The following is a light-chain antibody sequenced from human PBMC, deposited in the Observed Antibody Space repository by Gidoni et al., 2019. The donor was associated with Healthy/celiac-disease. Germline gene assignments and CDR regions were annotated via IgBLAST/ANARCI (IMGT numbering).Light chain of an antibody. CDR3: QQSYSTPTT. V-gene: IGKV1-39*01. CDR2: AAS. CDR1: QSISSY. Sequence: DNQLTQSPSSLSASVRDRVTITCRASQSISSYLNWYQQKPGKAPKLLIHAASSLQSGVPSRFRGSGSGTDFTLTISSLQPEDFVTDYCQQSYSTPTTFGEGTRLEIK. J-gene: IGKJ5*01.